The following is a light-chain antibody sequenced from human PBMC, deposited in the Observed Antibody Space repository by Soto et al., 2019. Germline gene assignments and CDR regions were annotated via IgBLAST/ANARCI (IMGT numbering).Light chain of an antibody. Sequence: IQMTQSPSTLSTSVGDRVSINCRASQSISAWLAWYQQKPGKAPRLLIYKASTLEIGVPSRFSGSGSGTEFTLTISSLQPDDVAIYYCQQYNDYSWTFGQGTNADIK. CDR3: QQYNDYSWT. J-gene: IGKJ1*01. CDR2: KAS. CDR1: QSISAW. V-gene: IGKV1-5*03.